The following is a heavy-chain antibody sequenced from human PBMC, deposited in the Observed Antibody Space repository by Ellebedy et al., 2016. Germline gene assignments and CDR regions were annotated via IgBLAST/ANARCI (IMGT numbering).Heavy chain of an antibody. D-gene: IGHD3-10*01. J-gene: IGHJ4*02. CDR2: ISTDGSGT. V-gene: IGHV3-74*01. Sequence: HTGGSLRLSCAAAGSTFSTYWMHWVRHAPGKGLVWVSRISTDGSGTFYADSVKGRFTISRANAKNTLYLEMNSLTVDDTAVYYCARGWFGVDYWGQGTLVTVSS. CDR3: ARGWFGVDY. CDR1: GSTFSTYW.